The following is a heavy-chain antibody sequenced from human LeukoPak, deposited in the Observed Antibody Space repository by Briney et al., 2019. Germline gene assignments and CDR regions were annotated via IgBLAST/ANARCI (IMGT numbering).Heavy chain of an antibody. CDR2: IYYSGST. D-gene: IGHD1-26*01. V-gene: IGHV4-31*03. CDR3: ARYDEWELTLDY. J-gene: IGHJ4*02. Sequence: SQTLSLTCTVSGGSISSGGYYWSWIRQHPGKGLEWIGYIYYSGSTYYNPSLKSRVTISVDTSKNQFSLKLSSVTAADTAVYYCARYDEWELTLDYWGQGTLVTVSS. CDR1: GGSISSGGYY.